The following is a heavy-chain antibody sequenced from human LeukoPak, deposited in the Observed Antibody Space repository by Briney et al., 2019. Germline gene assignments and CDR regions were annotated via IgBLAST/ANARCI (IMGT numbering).Heavy chain of an antibody. CDR2: TSYDGGNK. D-gene: IGHD2-2*03. J-gene: IGHJ4*02. V-gene: IGHV3-30*03. CDR3: ARDLDIVVVPAAMAVGSYFDY. CDR1: GFTFSAYG. Sequence: GGSLRLSCAASGFTFSAYGMHWVRQAPGKGLEWLAVTSYDGGNKYYADSVKGRFTISRDNSKNTLYLQMNSLRAEDTAVYYCARDLDIVVVPAAMAVGSYFDYWGQGTLVTVSS.